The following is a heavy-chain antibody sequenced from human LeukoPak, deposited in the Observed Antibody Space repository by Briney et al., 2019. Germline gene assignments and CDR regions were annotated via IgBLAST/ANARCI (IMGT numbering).Heavy chain of an antibody. J-gene: IGHJ4*02. CDR2: ISYDGSNK. V-gene: IGHV3-30*18. CDR3: AKGNAKSIAAPGWLDY. Sequence: GGSLRLSCAASGFTFSDYYMSWIRQAPGKGLEWVAVISYDGSNKYYADSVKGRFTISRDNSKNTLYLQMNSLRAEDTAVYYCAKGNAKSIAAPGWLDYWGQGTLVTVSS. D-gene: IGHD6-6*01. CDR1: GFTFSDYY.